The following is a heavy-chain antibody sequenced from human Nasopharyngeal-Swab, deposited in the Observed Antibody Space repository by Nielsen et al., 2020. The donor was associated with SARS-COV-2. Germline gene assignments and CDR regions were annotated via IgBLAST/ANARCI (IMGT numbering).Heavy chain of an antibody. V-gene: IGHV4-38-2*02. J-gene: IGHJ6*02. D-gene: IGHD3-3*02. CDR3: ARHLRGTYYYGMDV. Sequence: SETLSLTCTVSGYSISSGYYWGWIRQPPGKGLEWIGSIYHSGSTYYNPSLKSRVTISVDTSKNQFSLKLSSVTAADTAVYYCARHLRGTYYYGMDVWGQGTTVTVSS. CDR1: GYSISSGYY. CDR2: IYHSGST.